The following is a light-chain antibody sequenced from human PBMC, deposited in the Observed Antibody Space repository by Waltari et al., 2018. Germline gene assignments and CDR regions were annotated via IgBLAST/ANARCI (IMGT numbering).Light chain of an antibody. V-gene: IGKV3-15*01. CDR1: QSISSN. J-gene: IGKJ2*01. CDR3: QQYNNWPVYT. Sequence: EIVMTQSPVILSVSPGERATLSCRASQSISSNLAWYQQKLGQAPRLLIYGVSTRATGIPARFSGSGSGTEFTLTISSLQSEDFAVYYCQQYNNWPVYTFGQGTKLEIK. CDR2: GVS.